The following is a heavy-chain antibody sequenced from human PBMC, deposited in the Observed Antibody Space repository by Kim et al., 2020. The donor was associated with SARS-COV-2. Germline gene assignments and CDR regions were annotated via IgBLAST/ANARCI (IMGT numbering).Heavy chain of an antibody. CDR2: IYYSGST. Sequence: SETLSLTCTVSGGSISSSSYYWGWIRQPPGKGLEWIGSIYYSGSTYYNPSLKSRVTISVDTSKNQFSLKLSSVTAADTAVYYCARDRAYYDILTGPRWY. CDR3: ARDRAYYDILTGPRWY. V-gene: IGHV4-39*07. D-gene: IGHD3-9*01. CDR1: GGSISSSSYY. J-gene: IGHJ2*01.